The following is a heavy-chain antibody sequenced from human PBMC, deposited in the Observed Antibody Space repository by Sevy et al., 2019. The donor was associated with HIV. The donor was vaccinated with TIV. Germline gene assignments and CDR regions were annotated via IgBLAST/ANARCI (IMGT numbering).Heavy chain of an antibody. Sequence: GGSLRLSCAASGFTFSSYSMNWVRQAPGKGLEWVSSISSGSTYIYYVDSVKGRFTISRDNAKNSLYLQMNSLRAEDTAVYYRARDRGVGTSSYGMDVWGQGTTVTVSS. CDR1: GFTFSSYS. J-gene: IGHJ6*02. CDR3: ARDRGVGTSSYGMDV. V-gene: IGHV3-21*01. D-gene: IGHD1-26*01. CDR2: ISSGSTYI.